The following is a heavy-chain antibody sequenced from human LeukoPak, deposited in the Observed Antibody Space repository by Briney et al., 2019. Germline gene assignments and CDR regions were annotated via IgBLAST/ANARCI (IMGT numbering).Heavy chain of an antibody. CDR2: INSDGSST. V-gene: IGHV3-74*01. J-gene: IGHJ5*02. D-gene: IGHD3-10*01. CDR1: GFTFSSYW. Sequence: TGGSLRLSCAASGFTFSSYWMHWVRQAPGKGLVWVSRINSDGSSTSYADSVKGRFTISRDNAKNTLYLQMNSLRAEDTAVYYCARSYGSGSQRFDPWGQGTLVTVSS. CDR3: ARSYGSGSQRFDP.